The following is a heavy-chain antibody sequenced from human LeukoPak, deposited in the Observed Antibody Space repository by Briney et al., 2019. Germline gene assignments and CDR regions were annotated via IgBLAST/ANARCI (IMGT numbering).Heavy chain of an antibody. J-gene: IGHJ4*02. CDR3: ARIRYGSGIH. CDR1: GGSFSGYY. CDR2: INHSGST. Sequence: SETLSLTCAVYGGSFSGYYWSWIRQPPGKGLEWTGEINHSGSTNYNPSLKSRVTISVDTSKNQFSLKLSSVTAADTAVYYCARIRYGSGIHWGQGTLVTVSS. D-gene: IGHD3-10*01. V-gene: IGHV4-34*01.